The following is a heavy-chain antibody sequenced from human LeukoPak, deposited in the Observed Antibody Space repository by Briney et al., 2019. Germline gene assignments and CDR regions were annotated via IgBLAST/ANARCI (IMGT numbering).Heavy chain of an antibody. V-gene: IGHV4-59*08. D-gene: IGHD1-1*01. Sequence: SETLSLTCTVSGASISTYYWSWIRQPPGEGLEWIGYISHSGSAYYNPSLKSRVTISGATSKNQFSLKVRAVTAADTAVYYCARNWHDFAFDIWGQGTMVTVSS. CDR1: GASISTYY. J-gene: IGHJ3*02. CDR2: ISHSGSA. CDR3: ARNWHDFAFDI.